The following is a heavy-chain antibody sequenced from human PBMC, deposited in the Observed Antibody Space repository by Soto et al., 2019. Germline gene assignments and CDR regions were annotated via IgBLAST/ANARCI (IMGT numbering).Heavy chain of an antibody. CDR1: GGTFSSYT. CDR3: ARDPGYCSSTTSCYEGAWFDP. J-gene: IGHJ5*02. Sequence: QVQLVQSGAEVKKPGSSVKVSCKASGGTFSSYTISWVRQAPGQGLEWMGRIIPILGIGNYAQKFQGRVTITADKSTSTAYMELSSLRSEDTAVYYCARDPGYCSSTTSCYEGAWFDPWGQGTLVTVSS. CDR2: IIPILGIG. V-gene: IGHV1-69*08. D-gene: IGHD2-2*01.